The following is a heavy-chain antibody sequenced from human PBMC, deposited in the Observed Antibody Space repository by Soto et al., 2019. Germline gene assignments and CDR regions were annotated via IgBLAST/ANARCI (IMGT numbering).Heavy chain of an antibody. J-gene: IGHJ4*02. CDR2: INPNSGGT. CDR1: GGTFSSYA. D-gene: IGHD3-22*01. Sequence: QVQLVQSGAEVKKPGSSVKVSCKASGGTFSSYAISWVRQAPGQGLEWMGWINPNSGGTNYAQKFQGRVTMTRDTSISTAYMELSRLRSDDTAVYYCARDRYYYDSPTQPTDYWGQGTLVTVSS. V-gene: IGHV1-2*02. CDR3: ARDRYYYDSPTQPTDY.